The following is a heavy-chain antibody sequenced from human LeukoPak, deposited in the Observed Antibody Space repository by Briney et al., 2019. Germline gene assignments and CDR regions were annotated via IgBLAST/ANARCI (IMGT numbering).Heavy chain of an antibody. V-gene: IGHV3-30-3*01. CDR1: GFTFSSYA. J-gene: IGHJ4*02. CDR2: ISYDGSNK. CDR3: ARDGVGTDDFWSGHPSFDY. D-gene: IGHD3-3*01. Sequence: GGSLRLSCAASGFTFSSYAMHWVRQAPGKGLEWVAVISYDGSNKYYADSVKGRFTISRDNSKNTLYLQMNSLRAEDTAVYYCARDGVGTDDFWSGHPSFDYWGQGTLVTVSS.